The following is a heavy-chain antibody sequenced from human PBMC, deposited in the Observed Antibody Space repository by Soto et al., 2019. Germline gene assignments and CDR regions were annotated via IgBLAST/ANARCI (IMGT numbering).Heavy chain of an antibody. V-gene: IGHV5-51*01. D-gene: IGHD3-10*01. Sequence: EVQLVQSGAEVKKPGDSLRISCTGSGYSFTSSWIGWVRQMPGKGLEWMGIIYPGDSDTRYSPSFQGQVSISADKSISTAYLQWSSLKASDTAMYSCERQNYGSGDYWGQGTLVTVSS. CDR3: ERQNYGSGDY. J-gene: IGHJ4*02. CDR1: GYSFTSSW. CDR2: IYPGDSDT.